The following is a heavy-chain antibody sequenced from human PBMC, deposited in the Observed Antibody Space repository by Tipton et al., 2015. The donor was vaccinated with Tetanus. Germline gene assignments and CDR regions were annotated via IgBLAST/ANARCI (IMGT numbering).Heavy chain of an antibody. D-gene: IGHD3-3*01. CDR2: VSYSGRT. Sequence: TLSLTCIVSGGSLRSSDYYGAWVRQSPVKGLEWIGSVSYSGRTYYNPSLKSRVTISRDTSTNQYFLKLSSVTPADTAVYFCARANYDFSMKGPFDSWGQGLMVVVSA. J-gene: IGHJ4*02. CDR1: GGSLRSSDYY. V-gene: IGHV4-39*07. CDR3: ARANYDFSMKGPFDS.